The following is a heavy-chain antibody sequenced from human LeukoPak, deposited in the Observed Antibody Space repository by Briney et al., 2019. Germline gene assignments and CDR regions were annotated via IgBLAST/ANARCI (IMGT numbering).Heavy chain of an antibody. CDR1: GFTFSGSA. J-gene: IGHJ2*01. D-gene: IGHD4-17*01. CDR3: TRQARSYFYGDDWYFDL. Sequence: GGSLRLSCAASGFTFSGSAMHWVRQASGKGVEWVGRIRSKGNSYATAYAASVKGNFTISRDDSKNTAYLQMNSLKTEDTAVYYCTRQARSYFYGDDWYFDLWGRGTLATVSS. V-gene: IGHV3-73*01. CDR2: IRSKGNSYAT.